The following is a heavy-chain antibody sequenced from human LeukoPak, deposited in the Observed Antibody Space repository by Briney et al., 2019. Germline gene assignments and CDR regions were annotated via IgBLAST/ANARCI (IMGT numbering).Heavy chain of an antibody. Sequence: SETLSLTCTVSGGSISSSSYYWGWIRQPPGKGLEWIGSIYYGGSTYYNPSLKSRVTISVDTSKNQFSLKLSSVTAADTAVYYCARQGGLDGWGAFDIWGQGTMVTVSS. J-gene: IGHJ3*02. CDR3: ARQGGLDGWGAFDI. V-gene: IGHV4-39*01. CDR1: GGSISSSSYY. D-gene: IGHD3/OR15-3a*01. CDR2: IYYGGST.